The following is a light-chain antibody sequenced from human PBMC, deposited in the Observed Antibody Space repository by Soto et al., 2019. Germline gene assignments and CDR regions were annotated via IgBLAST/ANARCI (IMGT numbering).Light chain of an antibody. V-gene: IGKV1-39*01. CDR3: QQSDSAPPT. Sequence: DIQMTQSPSSLSASVGDRVTITCRASQSISRYLNWYQQKLGKAPKLLIYAASSLQSGVPSRFSGSGSGTDFTLTISSLQPEDFAIYYCQQSDSAPPTFGGGTKVEI. J-gene: IGKJ4*01. CDR2: AAS. CDR1: QSISRY.